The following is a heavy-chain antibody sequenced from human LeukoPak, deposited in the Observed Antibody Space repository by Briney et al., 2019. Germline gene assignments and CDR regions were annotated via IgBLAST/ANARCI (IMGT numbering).Heavy chain of an antibody. Sequence: KASETLSLTCTVSGGSISSSSYYWGWIRQPPGKGLEWIGSIYYSGSTYYNPSLKSRVTISVDTSKNQFSLKLSSVTAADTAVYYCATTPSIVVVVAAATGAFDIWGQGTMVTVSS. J-gene: IGHJ3*02. CDR1: GGSISSSSYY. CDR2: IYYSGST. V-gene: IGHV4-39*01. D-gene: IGHD2-15*01. CDR3: ATTPSIVVVVAAATGAFDI.